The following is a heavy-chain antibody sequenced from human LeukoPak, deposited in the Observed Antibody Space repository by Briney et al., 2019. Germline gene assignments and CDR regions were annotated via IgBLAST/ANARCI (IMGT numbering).Heavy chain of an antibody. CDR1: GFTFSSYW. J-gene: IGHJ4*02. Sequence: GGSLRLSGAASGFTFSSYWIHWVRQAPGKGLVWVSHISSDGSSTSYADSVKGRFTISRDNAKNTLYLQMNSLRAEDTAVYYCAIALPPSISTPWKWGQGTPVTVSS. D-gene: IGHD2-2*01. V-gene: IGHV3-74*01. CDR2: ISSDGSST. CDR3: AIALPPSISTPWK.